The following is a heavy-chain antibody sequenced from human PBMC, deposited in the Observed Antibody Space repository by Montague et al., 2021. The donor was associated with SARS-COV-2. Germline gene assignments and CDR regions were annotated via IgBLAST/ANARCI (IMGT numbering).Heavy chain of an antibody. Sequence: SLRLSCAASGFTFSSYWMHWVRQAPGKGLVWVSRINSDGSSTSYAASVKGRFTISRDNAKNTLYLQMNSLRAEDTAVYYCARGVITMVRRVIYPWFDPWGQGTLVTVSS. D-gene: IGHD3-10*01. CDR1: GFTFSSYW. CDR2: INSDGSST. CDR3: ARGVITMVRRVIYPWFDP. J-gene: IGHJ5*02. V-gene: IGHV3-74*01.